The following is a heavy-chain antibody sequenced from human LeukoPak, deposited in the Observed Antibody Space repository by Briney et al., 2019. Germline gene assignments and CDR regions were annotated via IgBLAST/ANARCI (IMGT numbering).Heavy chain of an antibody. CDR2: IYYSGST. D-gene: IGHD2/OR15-2a*01. CDR3: AREHFLKDAFDI. Sequence: SETLSLTCTVSGYSISSGYYWGWIRQPPGKGLEWIGTIYYSGSTYYNPSLKSRVTISVDTSKNQFSLKLSSVTAADTAVYYCAREHFLKDAFDIWGQGTMVTVSS. V-gene: IGHV4-38-2*02. CDR1: GYSISSGYY. J-gene: IGHJ3*02.